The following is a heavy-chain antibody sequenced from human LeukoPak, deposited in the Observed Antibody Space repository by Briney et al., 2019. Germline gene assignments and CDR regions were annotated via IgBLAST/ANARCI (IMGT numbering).Heavy chain of an antibody. CDR3: ARCGAAVTTHFSH. J-gene: IGHJ4*02. Sequence: GASVQVSCKASGYSFSIYGITWARQAPGQGLEYLGWISASDGTTNYAQKVQDRVTMTTDTPTSTAYLELRSLRSEDTAVYYCARCGAAVTTHFSHWGQGTLVTVSS. CDR2: ISASDGTT. D-gene: IGHD4-17*01. V-gene: IGHV1-18*01. CDR1: GYSFSIYG.